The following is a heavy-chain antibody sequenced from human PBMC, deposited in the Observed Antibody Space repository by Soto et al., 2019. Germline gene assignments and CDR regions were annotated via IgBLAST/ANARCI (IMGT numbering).Heavy chain of an antibody. CDR3: ARAGSALYTPISWFDP. J-gene: IGHJ5*02. V-gene: IGHV4-59*01. CDR1: GGSISSYY. Sequence: SETLSLTCTVSGGSISSYYWSWIRQPPGKGLEWIGYIYYSGSTNYNPSLKSRVTISVDTSKNQFSLTLSSVTAADTAVYFCARAGSALYTPISWFDPWGQGILVTVSS. CDR2: IYYSGST. D-gene: IGHD2-8*01.